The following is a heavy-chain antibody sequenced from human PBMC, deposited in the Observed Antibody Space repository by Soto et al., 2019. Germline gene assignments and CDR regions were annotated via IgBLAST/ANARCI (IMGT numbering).Heavy chain of an antibody. D-gene: IGHD6-6*01. Sequence: EVQLVESGGRVVPPGGSLRLSCAASGFTFDDYGMSWVRQVPGKGLEWVCGINWNGGGTVFADSVKGRFTISRDNAKNSLYLQMNSLRAEDTALYHCARTIVARAANDGFAFWGQGTMVTVSS. CDR2: INWNGGGT. CDR1: GFTFDDYG. CDR3: ARTIVARAANDGFAF. J-gene: IGHJ3*01. V-gene: IGHV3-20*01.